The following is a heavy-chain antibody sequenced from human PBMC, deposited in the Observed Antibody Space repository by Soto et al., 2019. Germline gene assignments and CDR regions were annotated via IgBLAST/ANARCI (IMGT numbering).Heavy chain of an antibody. D-gene: IGHD2-2*01. CDR1: GGSISSGGYY. Sequence: QVQLQESGPGLVKPSQTLSLTCTVSGGSISSGGYYWSWIRQHPGKGLEWIGYIYYSGSTYYNPSLHSRFTISVDTSKNQFSRKLSSVTAADTAVYYFARDPYIVVVPAASYYYGMDVWGQGTTVTVSS. J-gene: IGHJ6*02. V-gene: IGHV4-31*03. CDR2: IYYSGST. CDR3: ARDPYIVVVPAASYYYGMDV.